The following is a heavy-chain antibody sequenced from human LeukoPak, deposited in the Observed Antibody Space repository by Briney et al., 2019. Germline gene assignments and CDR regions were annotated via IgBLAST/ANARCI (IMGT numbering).Heavy chain of an antibody. CDR3: ARDRYGDYAVDY. D-gene: IGHD4-17*01. V-gene: IGHV3-21*01. J-gene: IGHJ4*02. CDR2: ITSSSYI. CDR1: GFTFTTYT. Sequence: GGSLRLSCAASGFTFTTYTMNWVRQAPGEGLEWVSSITSSSYIHCADSVRGRFTISRDNAKNSLYLQMSSLRAEDTAVYYCARDRYGDYAVDYWGQGTLVTVSS.